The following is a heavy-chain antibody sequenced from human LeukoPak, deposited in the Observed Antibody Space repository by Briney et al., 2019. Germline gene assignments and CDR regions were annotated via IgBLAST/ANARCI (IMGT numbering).Heavy chain of an antibody. J-gene: IGHJ4*02. V-gene: IGHV3-53*01. CDR3: ARDTAAADNNDY. CDR2: IYSGGST. D-gene: IGHD6-13*01. CDR1: GFTVSSNY. Sequence: PGGSLRLSCAASGFTVSSNYMSWVRQAPGKGLEWVSLIYSGGSTYYADSVKGRFTISRDNSKNTLYLQMNSLRAEDTAVYYCARDTAAADNNDYWGQGTLVTVSS.